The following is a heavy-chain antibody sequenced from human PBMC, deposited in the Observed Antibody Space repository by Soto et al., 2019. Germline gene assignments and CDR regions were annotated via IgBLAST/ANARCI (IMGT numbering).Heavy chain of an antibody. D-gene: IGHD5-12*01. Sequence: PSETLSLTCAVYGVSFIGYYWSWIRQPPGKGLEWIGEINHSGSTNYNPSLKSRVTISVDTSKNQFSLKLSSVTAADTAVYYCARGRRDGYNGHYFDYWGQGTLVTVSS. CDR2: INHSGST. CDR3: ARGRRDGYNGHYFDY. J-gene: IGHJ4*02. CDR1: GVSFIGYY. V-gene: IGHV4-34*01.